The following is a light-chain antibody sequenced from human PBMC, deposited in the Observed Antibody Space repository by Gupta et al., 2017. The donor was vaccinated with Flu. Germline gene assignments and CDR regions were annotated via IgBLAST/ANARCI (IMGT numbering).Light chain of an antibody. CDR2: DNS. Sequence: LLTQPPSVSSAPGQKVTIVCSGSSSNIGNNFVSWYRQVPGTAPKVLIYDNSTRTSGIPDRISGSKSGTSATLGITGLQTGAEADYYCATWDSGLSSWVFGGGTKLTVL. J-gene: IGLJ3*02. CDR3: ATWDSGLSSWV. CDR1: SSNIGNNF. V-gene: IGLV1-51*01.